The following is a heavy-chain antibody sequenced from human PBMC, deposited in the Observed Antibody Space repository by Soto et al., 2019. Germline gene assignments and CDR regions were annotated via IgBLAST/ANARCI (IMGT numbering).Heavy chain of an antibody. CDR3: ARDRRAARRAEPIDY. CDR1: GYTFTSYG. D-gene: IGHD6-6*01. CDR2: ISAYSGNT. V-gene: IGHV1-18*04. J-gene: IGHJ4*02. Sequence: QVQLVQSGAEVKKPGASVKVSCKASGYTFTSYGISWVRQAPGQGLEWMGWISAYSGNTNYAQNLQGRVTMTTDTSTSTAYMELRSLRSDDTAVYYCARDRRAARRAEPIDYWGQGTLVTVSS.